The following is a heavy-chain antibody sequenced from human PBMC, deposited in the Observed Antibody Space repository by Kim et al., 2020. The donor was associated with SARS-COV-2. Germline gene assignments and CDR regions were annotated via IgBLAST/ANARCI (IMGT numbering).Heavy chain of an antibody. V-gene: IGHV4-31*03. CDR2: IYYSGST. Sequence: SETLSLTCTVSGGSISSGGYYWSWIRQHPGKGLEWIGYIYYSGSTYYNPSLKSRVTISVDTSKNQFSLKLSSVTAADTAVYYCASPSVGDSSGYYRNGAFDIWGQGTMVTVSS. CDR3: ASPSVGDSSGYYRNGAFDI. D-gene: IGHD3-22*01. J-gene: IGHJ3*02. CDR1: GGSISSGGYY.